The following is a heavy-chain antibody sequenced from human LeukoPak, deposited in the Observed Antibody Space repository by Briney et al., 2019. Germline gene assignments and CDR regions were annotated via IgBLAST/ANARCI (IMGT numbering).Heavy chain of an antibody. CDR2: ISSSSSYI. CDR3: ARDPPDY. Sequence: PSETLSLTCAVSGGSISRNNWWSWVRQAPGKGLEWVSSISSSSSYIYYADSVKGRFTISRDNAKNSLYLQMNSLRAEDTAVYYCARDPPDYWGQGTLVTVSS. CDR1: GGSISRNN. V-gene: IGHV3-21*01. J-gene: IGHJ4*02.